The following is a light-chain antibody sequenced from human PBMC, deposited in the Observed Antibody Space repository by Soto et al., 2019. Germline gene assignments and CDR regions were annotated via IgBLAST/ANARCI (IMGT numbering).Light chain of an antibody. J-gene: IGLJ3*02. CDR2: DVS. CDR3: CSYAGSSTWV. V-gene: IGLV2-23*02. Sequence: QSALTQPASVSGSPGQSITISCTGTSSDVGTYNLVSWYQQHPGKAPKVIIYDVSKRPSGVSNRCSGSKSGNTASLTISGLQAEDEADYYCCSYAGSSTWVFGGGTQLTVL. CDR1: SSDVGTYNL.